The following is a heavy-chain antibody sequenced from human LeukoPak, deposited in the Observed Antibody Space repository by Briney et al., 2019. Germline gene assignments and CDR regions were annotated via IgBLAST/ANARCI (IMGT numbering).Heavy chain of an antibody. J-gene: IGHJ5*02. CDR3: ARQNPPGSKKGWFDP. CDR2: IYYNGIT. D-gene: IGHD6-25*01. Sequence: KPSETLSLTCTVSGGSINRYYWTWIRQPPGKGLEWIACIYYNGITNYKSSLESRLTISVDTSKNQFSLRLRSVTAADTAVYYCARQNPPGSKKGWFDPWGQGTLVTVSS. CDR1: GGSINRYY. V-gene: IGHV4-59*08.